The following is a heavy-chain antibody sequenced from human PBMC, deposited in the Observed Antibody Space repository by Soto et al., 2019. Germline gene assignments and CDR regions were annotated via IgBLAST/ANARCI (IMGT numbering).Heavy chain of an antibody. Sequence: GESLKISCAASGFTFSSYAMSWVRQAPGKGLGWVSAISGSGGSTYYADSVKGRFTIPRDNSKNTLYLQMNSLRAEDTAVYYCAKGYGNWFDPWGQGTLVTVSS. J-gene: IGHJ5*02. CDR1: GFTFSSYA. CDR2: ISGSGGST. CDR3: AKGYGNWFDP. V-gene: IGHV3-23*01. D-gene: IGHD4-17*01.